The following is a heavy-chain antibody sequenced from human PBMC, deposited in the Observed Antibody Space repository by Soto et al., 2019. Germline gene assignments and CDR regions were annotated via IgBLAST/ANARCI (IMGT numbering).Heavy chain of an antibody. CDR3: ARLQSRHWVDY. J-gene: IGHJ4*02. V-gene: IGHV4-39*01. D-gene: IGHD3-16*01. Sequence: SETLSLTCIVSGSSISSSGYCWGWIRQPPGKGLEWIASMYYNVGTYYNPSLKSRVTISVDTSANQFSLKLSSVTAADTAVYYCARLQSRHWVDYWGQGTLVTVS. CDR1: GSSISSSGYC. CDR2: MYYNVGT.